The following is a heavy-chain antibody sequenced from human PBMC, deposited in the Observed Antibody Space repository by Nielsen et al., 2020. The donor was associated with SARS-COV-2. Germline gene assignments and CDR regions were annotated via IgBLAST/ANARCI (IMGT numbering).Heavy chain of an antibody. V-gene: IGHV5-51*01. D-gene: IGHD1-26*01. CDR3: ARQRVGATGDFDY. Sequence: GESLKISCKASGYIFTNYWIGWVRQLPGKGLEWMGIVYPGDSDPRYSPSFQGHVTFSADKSISTAYLQWSSLKASDTAMYYCARQRVGATGDFDYWGQGTLVTVSS. CDR2: VYPGDSDP. J-gene: IGHJ4*02. CDR1: GYIFTNYW.